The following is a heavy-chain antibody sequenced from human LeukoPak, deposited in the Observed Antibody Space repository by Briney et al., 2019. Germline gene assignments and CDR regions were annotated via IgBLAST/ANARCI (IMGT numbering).Heavy chain of an antibody. J-gene: IGHJ4*02. V-gene: IGHV3-30*18. CDR1: GFTFSRYG. Sequence: GGSLRLSCAASGFTFSRYGMHWVRQAPGKGLEWVAVVSFEGSNKYHADSVKGRFTISRDNSKNTLSLQMNSLRAEDTAVYYCAKDMGYYYGSGSYPPENDYWGQGTLVTVSS. D-gene: IGHD3-10*01. CDR2: VSFEGSNK. CDR3: AKDMGYYYGSGSYPPENDY.